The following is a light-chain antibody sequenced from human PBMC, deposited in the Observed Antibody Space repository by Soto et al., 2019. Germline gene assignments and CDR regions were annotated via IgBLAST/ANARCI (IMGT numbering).Light chain of an antibody. CDR2: GAS. J-gene: IGKJ1*01. Sequence: EILMTQSPATLSVSPGERATLSCRASQSLSDTLAWYQQKPGQAPRLLIYGASTRANGIPARFTGSGSGTEFTLTISSLQSEDIAVYYCQQYRSWPRTFGQGTKVEIK. V-gene: IGKV3-15*01. CDR3: QQYRSWPRT. CDR1: QSLSDT.